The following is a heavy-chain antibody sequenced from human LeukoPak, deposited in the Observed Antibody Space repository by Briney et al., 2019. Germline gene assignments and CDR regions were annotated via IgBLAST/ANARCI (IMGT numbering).Heavy chain of an antibody. Sequence: GGSLRLSCAASGFTFSNAWMSWVRQAPGKGLEWVGRIKSKTDGGTTDYAAPVKGRFTISRGDSKNTLYLQMNSLKTEDTAVYYCTTDSYYDSSGYWNAWGQGTLVTVSS. CDR1: GFTFSNAW. J-gene: IGHJ4*02. V-gene: IGHV3-15*01. CDR3: TTDSYYDSSGYWNA. D-gene: IGHD3-22*01. CDR2: IKSKTDGGTT.